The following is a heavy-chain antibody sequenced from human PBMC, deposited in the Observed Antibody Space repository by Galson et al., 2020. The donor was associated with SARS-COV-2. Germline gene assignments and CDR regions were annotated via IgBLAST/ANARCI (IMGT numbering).Heavy chain of an antibody. J-gene: IGHJ4*02. D-gene: IGHD6-6*01. CDR1: GDSISSSTYY. Sequence: ETSETLSLTCTVSGDSISSSTYYWAWIRQSPGKGLEWIGSIYYSGSTFYNPSLSSRVTMSVDRSKNRFSLELNSVTAADTAVYYCARHLWDSTSPFDYWGQGTVVTVSS. V-gene: IGHV4-39*01. CDR2: IYYSGST. CDR3: ARHLWDSTSPFDY.